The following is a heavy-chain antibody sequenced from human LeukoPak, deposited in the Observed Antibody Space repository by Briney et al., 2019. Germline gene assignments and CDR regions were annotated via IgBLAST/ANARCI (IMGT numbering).Heavy chain of an antibody. CDR1: GFTFSSYG. CDR3: AKDPTHYRVWDYYETIGLSY. D-gene: IGHD3-22*01. Sequence: GGSLRLSCAASGFTFSSYGMHWVRQAPGKGLEWVTFIRYDGSNKYHADSVKGRFTISRDNSKNTLNLHMNSLRAEDTAVYYCAKDPTHYRVWDYYETIGLSYWGQGTLVTVSS. CDR2: IRYDGSNK. J-gene: IGHJ4*02. V-gene: IGHV3-30*02.